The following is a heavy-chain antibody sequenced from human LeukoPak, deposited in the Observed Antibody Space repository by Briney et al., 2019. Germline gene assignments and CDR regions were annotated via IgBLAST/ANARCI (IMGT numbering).Heavy chain of an antibody. J-gene: IGHJ4*02. CDR2: MSHSGST. Sequence: PSETLSLTCAVSGYSISSGYHWAWIRQPPGKGLEWIGSMSHSGSTYSNPSLKSRVTISVDTSKNQFSLKLSSVTAADTAVYYCRGYSYGYDYWGQGTLVTVSS. CDR3: RGYSYGYDY. D-gene: IGHD5-18*01. CDR1: GYSISSGYH. V-gene: IGHV4-38-2*01.